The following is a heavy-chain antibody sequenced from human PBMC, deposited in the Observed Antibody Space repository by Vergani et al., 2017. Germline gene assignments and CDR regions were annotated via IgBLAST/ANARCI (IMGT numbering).Heavy chain of an antibody. Sequence: QVQLVQSGAEEKEPGASVKVSCTVSEYTLTELSIHWVRQAPGKGLEWMGGFDPEDGETVYAQKFQGRVTMTEDTSAETAYMELSSLRSEDTAMYYCATPLRFLVLRWAFDIWGQGTMVSVSS. CDR3: ATPLRFLVLRWAFDI. D-gene: IGHD3-3*01. J-gene: IGHJ3*02. CDR1: EYTLTELS. V-gene: IGHV1-24*01. CDR2: FDPEDGET.